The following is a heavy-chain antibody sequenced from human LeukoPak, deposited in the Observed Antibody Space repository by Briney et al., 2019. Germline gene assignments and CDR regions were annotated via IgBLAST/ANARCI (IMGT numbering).Heavy chain of an antibody. Sequence: GGSLRLSCAASGFTFDDYAMHWVRQAPGKGLEWVSGISWNSGSIGYADSVKGRFTISRDNAKNSLYLQMNRLRAEDTALYYCAKDGGYDLNTYYFDYWGQGTLVTVSS. CDR1: GFTFDDYA. CDR3: AKDGGYDLNTYYFDY. CDR2: ISWNSGSI. J-gene: IGHJ4*02. D-gene: IGHD5-12*01. V-gene: IGHV3-9*01.